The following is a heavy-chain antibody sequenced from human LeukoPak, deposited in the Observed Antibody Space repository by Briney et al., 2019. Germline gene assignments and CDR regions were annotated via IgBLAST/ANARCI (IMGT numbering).Heavy chain of an antibody. CDR1: GFTFSSYS. J-gene: IGHJ6*02. D-gene: IGHD1-20*01. CDR2: ISSSSSTI. CDR3: AGGPYNWNYFYGMDV. V-gene: IGHV3-48*02. Sequence: GGSLRLSCAASGFTFSSYSMNWVRQAPGKGLEWVSYISSSSSTIYYADSVKGRFTISRDNAKNSLYLQMNSLRDEDTAVYYCAGGPYNWNYFYGMDVWGQGTTVTVSS.